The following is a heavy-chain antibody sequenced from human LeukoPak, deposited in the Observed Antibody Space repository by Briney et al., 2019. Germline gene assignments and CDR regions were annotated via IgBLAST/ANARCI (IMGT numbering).Heavy chain of an antibody. D-gene: IGHD1-14*01. CDR1: GGSISSYY. V-gene: IGHV4-4*09. CDR3: ARAGFKGGWFDP. J-gene: IGHJ5*02. CDR2: IYTSGST. Sequence: NPSGTLSLTCTVSGGSISSYYWSWIRQPPGKGLEWIGYIYTSGSTNYNPSLKSRVTISVDTSKNQFSLKLSSVTAADTAVSYCARAGFKGGWFDPWGQGTLVTVSS.